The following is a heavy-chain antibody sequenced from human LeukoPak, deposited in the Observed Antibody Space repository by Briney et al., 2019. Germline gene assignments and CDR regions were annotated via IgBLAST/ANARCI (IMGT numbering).Heavy chain of an antibody. CDR2: INPSGGST. D-gene: IGHD3-3*01. CDR3: ARRTTIFPRRYFFDY. V-gene: IGHV1-46*01. CDR1: GYTFTSYY. Sequence: ASVKVSCKASGYTFTSYYMHWVRQAPGQGLEWMGIINPSGGSTSYAQKFQGRVTMTRDTSTSTVYMELSSLRGEDTAVYFCARRTTIFPRRYFFDYWGQGTLVTVSS. J-gene: IGHJ4*02.